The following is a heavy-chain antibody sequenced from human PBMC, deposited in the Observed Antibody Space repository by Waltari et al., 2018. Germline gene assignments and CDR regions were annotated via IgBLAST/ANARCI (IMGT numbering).Heavy chain of an antibody. CDR1: GFTFDDYA. Sequence: EVQLVESGGGLVQPGRSLRLSCAASGFTFDDYAMHWVRQAPGKGLEWVSGISWNSGSIGYADSLKGRFTISRDNAKNSLYLQMNSLRAEDTALYYCAKDIRAVVPAAIAMDVWGKGTTVTVSS. D-gene: IGHD2-2*01. J-gene: IGHJ6*03. V-gene: IGHV3-9*01. CDR2: ISWNSGSI. CDR3: AKDIRAVVPAAIAMDV.